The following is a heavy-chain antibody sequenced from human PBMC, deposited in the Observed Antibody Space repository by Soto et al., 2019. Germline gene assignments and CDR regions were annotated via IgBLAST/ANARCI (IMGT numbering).Heavy chain of an antibody. J-gene: IGHJ6*02. V-gene: IGHV4-59*01. CDR2: IYYSGST. CDR3: GRVNPCGGSYGYYDMAV. Sequence: SETLSLTCTVSGGSISSYYWCWLRQPSGKGLEGMGDIYYSGSTNYNPSLKRRVTISVDTSKNQFFLMLISVTAADTAVYYCGRVNPCGGSYGYYDMAVCGQGTTVTVSS. D-gene: IGHD2-15*01. CDR1: GGSISSYY.